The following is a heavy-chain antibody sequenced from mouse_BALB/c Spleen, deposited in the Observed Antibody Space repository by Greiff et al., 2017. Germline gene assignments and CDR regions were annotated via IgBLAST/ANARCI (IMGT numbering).Heavy chain of an antibody. CDR2: ISSGGST. Sequence: EVKLMESGGGLVKPGGSLKLSCAASGFTFSSYAMSWVRQTPEKRLEWVASISSGGSTYYPDSVKGRFTISRDNARNILYLRMSSLRSEDTAMYYCARAEDDYDWFAYWGQGTLVTVSA. CDR1: GFTFSSYA. J-gene: IGHJ3*01. D-gene: IGHD2-4*01. V-gene: IGHV5-6-5*01. CDR3: ARAEDDYDWFAY.